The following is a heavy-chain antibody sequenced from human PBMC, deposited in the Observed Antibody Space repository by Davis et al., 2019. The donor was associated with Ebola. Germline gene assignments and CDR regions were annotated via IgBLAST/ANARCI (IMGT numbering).Heavy chain of an antibody. CDR3: AADSLSTDTPFDY. V-gene: IGHV1-58*01. CDR2: IVVGSGNT. Sequence: SVKVSCKASGLTFSSSIVQWVRRARGQRPEWIGWIVVGSGNTDYAEKFQERVTITRDMSTGTVYMDLSSLRSEDTAFYYCAADSLSTDTPFDYWGQGTLVTVSS. D-gene: IGHD4-17*01. J-gene: IGHJ4*02. CDR1: GLTFSSSI.